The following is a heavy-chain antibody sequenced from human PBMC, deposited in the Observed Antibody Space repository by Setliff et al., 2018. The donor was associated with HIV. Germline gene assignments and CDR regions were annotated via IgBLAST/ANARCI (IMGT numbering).Heavy chain of an antibody. Sequence: SETLSLTCDVSGGSISSDRYYWAWIRQPPGKGLEWIRTIYYSGSTHYNPSLKSRLTISVDMSKNQLSLKLSSVTAADTAVYYCLLWTGYYTYWFFDLWGRGALVTVSS. CDR1: GGSISSDRYY. V-gene: IGHV4-39*07. D-gene: IGHD3-3*01. J-gene: IGHJ2*01. CDR2: IYYSGST. CDR3: LLWTGYYTYWFFDL.